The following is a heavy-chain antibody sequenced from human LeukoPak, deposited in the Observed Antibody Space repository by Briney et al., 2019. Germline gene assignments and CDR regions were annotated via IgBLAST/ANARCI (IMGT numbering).Heavy chain of an antibody. J-gene: IGHJ5*02. Sequence: NPSETLSLTCTVSGGSISRSSHYWGWVRQPPGKGLEWIANIFDSGTTLYNPSLKSRVTISVDTSKNQFSLKVSSVTAADTAVYFCARDRDGGWFDPWGQGTLVTVSS. D-gene: IGHD5-24*01. CDR3: ARDRDGGWFDP. CDR2: IFDSGTT. CDR1: GGSISRSSHY. V-gene: IGHV4-39*07.